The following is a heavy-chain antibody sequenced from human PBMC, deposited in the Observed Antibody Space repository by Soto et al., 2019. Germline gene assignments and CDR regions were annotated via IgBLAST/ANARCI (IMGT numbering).Heavy chain of an antibody. CDR1: GYSFTSYW. D-gene: IGHD5-18*01. Sequence: GESLKISCKGSGYSFTSYWIGWARQMPGKGLEWMGIIYPGDSDTRYSPSFQCQVTISADKSISTAYLQWSSLKASDTAMYYCATLPMGYSYGPYYYGTDVWGQGTKVTVSS. J-gene: IGHJ6*02. V-gene: IGHV5-51*01. CDR3: ATLPMGYSYGPYYYGTDV. CDR2: IYPGDSDT.